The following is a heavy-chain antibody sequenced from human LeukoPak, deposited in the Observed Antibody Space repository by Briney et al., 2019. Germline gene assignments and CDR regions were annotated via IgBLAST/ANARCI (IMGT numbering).Heavy chain of an antibody. D-gene: IGHD6-19*01. CDR3: ASEYIAVAGQTAHGY. CDR1: GGSFSSGGYS. J-gene: IGHJ4*02. V-gene: IGHV4-30-2*05. Sequence: SETLSLTCAVYGGSFSSGGYSWSWIRQPPGKGLEWIGYIYYSGSTYYNPSLKSRVTISVDTSKNQFSLKLSSVTAADTAVYYCASEYIAVAGQTAHGYWGQGTLVTVSS. CDR2: IYYSGST.